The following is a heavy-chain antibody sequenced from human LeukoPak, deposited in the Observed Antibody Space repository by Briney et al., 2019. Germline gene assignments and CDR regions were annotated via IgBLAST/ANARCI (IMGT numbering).Heavy chain of an antibody. Sequence: GGSLRLSCAASGFTFSSYAMNWVRQAPGKGLEWVSAISGSGGSTYYADSVKGRFTISRDNSKNTLYLQMNSLRAEDTAVYYCAKFRFDNVLGGSFDYGGRGTLVTVSS. CDR2: ISGSGGST. V-gene: IGHV3-23*01. CDR3: AKFRFDNVLGGSFDY. J-gene: IGHJ4*02. D-gene: IGHD3-16*01. CDR1: GFTFSSYA.